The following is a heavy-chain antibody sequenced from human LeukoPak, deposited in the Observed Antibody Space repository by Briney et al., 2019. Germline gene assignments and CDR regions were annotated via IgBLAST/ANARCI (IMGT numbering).Heavy chain of an antibody. CDR1: GGSFSGYY. CDR3: AIGRNRVVVPAAIRPLFDY. CDR2: INHSGIT. D-gene: IGHD2-2*02. J-gene: IGHJ4*02. V-gene: IGHV4-34*01. Sequence: PSETLSLTCAVYGGSFSGYYWSWIRQPPGKGLEWIGKINHSGITNYNPSLKSRVTISVDTSKNQFSLKLSSVTAADTAVYYCAIGRNRVVVPAAIRPLFDYWGQGTLVTVSS.